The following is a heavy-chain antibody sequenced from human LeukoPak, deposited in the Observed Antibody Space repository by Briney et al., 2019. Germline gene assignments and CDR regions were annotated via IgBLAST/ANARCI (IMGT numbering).Heavy chain of an antibody. CDR3: AREDPQTTVPEGMDV. Sequence: SETLSLTCTVSGGSISYYYWSWIRQSPGKGLEWIGYIYYSGTTNYNPSLKRRVTISVDTSKNQFSLQLRSVTAADTAVYYCAREDPQTTVPEGMDVWGQGTTVTVSS. D-gene: IGHD4-17*01. J-gene: IGHJ6*02. V-gene: IGHV4-59*01. CDR2: IYYSGTT. CDR1: GGSISYYY.